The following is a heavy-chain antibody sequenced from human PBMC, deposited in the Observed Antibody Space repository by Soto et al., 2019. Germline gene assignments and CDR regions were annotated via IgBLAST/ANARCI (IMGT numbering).Heavy chain of an antibody. CDR1: GGTFGSYA. CDR3: SGTQRSSTSLEIYYYYYYGMDV. D-gene: IGHD2-2*01. J-gene: IGHJ6*02. Sequence: QVQLVQSGAEVKKPGSSVKVSCKASGGTFGSYAISWVRQAPGQGLEWMGGIIPIPGTANYAQKFQGRVTTVADESTSRAYMELSSLRTEDTAVYYCSGTQRSSTSLEIYYYYYYGMDVWGQGTTVTVSS. V-gene: IGHV1-69*01. CDR2: IIPIPGTA.